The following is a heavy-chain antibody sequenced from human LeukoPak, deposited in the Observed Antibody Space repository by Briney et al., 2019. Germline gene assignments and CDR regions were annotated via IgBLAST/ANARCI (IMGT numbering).Heavy chain of an antibody. Sequence: AETLSLTRSVSGGSISRYYWSWIRQPPGKGLEWIGYMDYSGSTNYNPSLKSRVTISVDTSKNQFSLKLSSVTAADTAVYYCARHDMDVAGAGLAYFDSWGQGTLVTASS. D-gene: IGHD1-26*01. J-gene: IGHJ4*02. CDR3: ARHDMDVAGAGLAYFDS. V-gene: IGHV4-59*08. CDR2: MDYSGST. CDR1: GGSISRYY.